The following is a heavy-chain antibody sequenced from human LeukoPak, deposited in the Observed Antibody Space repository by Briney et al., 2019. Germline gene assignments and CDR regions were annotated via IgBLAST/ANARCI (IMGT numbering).Heavy chain of an antibody. V-gene: IGHV3-74*01. Sequence: GGSLRLSCAASGFIFSSHWMHWVRQAPGKGLVWVSCINSDGSSTNYADSVKGRFTISRDNAKNSLYLQMNSLRAEDAALYYCAKGSVGTKELDSWGQGTLVTVSS. CDR2: INSDGSST. J-gene: IGHJ4*02. D-gene: IGHD6-13*01. CDR3: AKGSVGTKELDS. CDR1: GFIFSSHW.